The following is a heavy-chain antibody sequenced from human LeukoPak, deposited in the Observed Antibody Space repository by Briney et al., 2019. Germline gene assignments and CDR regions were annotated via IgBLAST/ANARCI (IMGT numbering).Heavy chain of an antibody. Sequence: LGESLKISCKGSGYSFTNYWIGWVRQMPGKGLEWMGIIYPGDSDTTYSPSFQGQVTISADKSISTAYLQWSSLKASDTAMYYCARLGRTYYDSSGYRGYFDYCGQGTLVTVSS. V-gene: IGHV5-51*01. CDR2: IYPGDSDT. CDR1: GYSFTNYW. J-gene: IGHJ4*02. CDR3: ARLGRTYYDSSGYRGYFDY. D-gene: IGHD3-22*01.